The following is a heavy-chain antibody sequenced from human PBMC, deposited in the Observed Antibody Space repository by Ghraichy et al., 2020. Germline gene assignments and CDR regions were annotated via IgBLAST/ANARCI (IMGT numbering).Heavy chain of an antibody. CDR1: GYSFTSYW. V-gene: IGHV5-51*01. D-gene: IGHD3-22*01. Sequence: GESLNISCKGSGYSFTSYWIGWVRQMPGKGLEWMGIIYPGDSDTRYSPSFQGQVTISADKSISTAYLQWSSLKASDTAMYYCARLDYYDSSGYYPNHDAFDIWGQGTMVTVSS. CDR2: IYPGDSDT. CDR3: ARLDYYDSSGYYPNHDAFDI. J-gene: IGHJ3*02.